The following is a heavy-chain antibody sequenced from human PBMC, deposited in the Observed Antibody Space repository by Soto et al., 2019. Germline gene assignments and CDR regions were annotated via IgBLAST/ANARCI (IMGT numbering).Heavy chain of an antibody. CDR1: GFTFNTYG. D-gene: IGHD2-2*01. V-gene: IGHV3-30*18. Sequence: QVQLVESGGGVVQPGRSLRLSCAASGFTFNTYGMHWVRQAPGKGLEWVAVISYDGSNKYHADSVKGRFTISRDNSKNTLYLQMNSLRAEDPAVYFCAKESCSRSTCYAGEHGMDVWGQGPMVTVS. CDR3: AKESCSRSTCYAGEHGMDV. CDR2: ISYDGSNK. J-gene: IGHJ6*02.